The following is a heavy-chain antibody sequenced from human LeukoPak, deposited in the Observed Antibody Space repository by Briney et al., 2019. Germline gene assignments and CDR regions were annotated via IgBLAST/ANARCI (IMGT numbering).Heavy chain of an antibody. V-gene: IGHV1-3*01. CDR3: ARFLGGSYGMDV. J-gene: IGHJ6*02. D-gene: IGHD1-26*01. Sequence: PWASVKVSCKASGGTFSSYAISWVRQAPGQGLEWMGWINAGNGNTKFSQKFQGRVTITRDTSASTAYMELSSLRSEDTAVYYCARFLGGSYGMDVWGQGTTVTVSS. CDR1: GGTFSSYA. CDR2: INAGNGNT.